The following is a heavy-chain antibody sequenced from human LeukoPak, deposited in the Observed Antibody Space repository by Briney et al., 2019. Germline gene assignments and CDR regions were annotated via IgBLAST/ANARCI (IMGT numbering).Heavy chain of an antibody. CDR3: ARSHRSRYCSGGSCYPVGWFDP. CDR2: IYTSGST. J-gene: IGHJ5*02. V-gene: IGHV4-61*02. Sequence: PSQTLSLTCTVSGGSISSGSYYWSWIRQPAGKGLEWIGRIYTSGSTNYNPSLKSRGAISANTSKNQVSLKLSSVTAADTAVYYCARSHRSRYCSGGSCYPVGWFDPWGQGTLVTVSS. CDR1: GGSISSGSYY. D-gene: IGHD2-15*01.